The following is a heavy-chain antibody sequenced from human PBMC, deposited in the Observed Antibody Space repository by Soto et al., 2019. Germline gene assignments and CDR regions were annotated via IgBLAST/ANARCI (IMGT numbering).Heavy chain of an antibody. CDR2: ISSSSSYI. D-gene: IGHD6-13*01. Sequence: GGSLRLSCAASGFTFSSYSMNWVRQAPGKGLEWVSSISSSSSYIYYADSVKGRFTISRDNAKNSLYLQMNSLRAEDTAVYYCARLSFNSSSWEYNWFDPWGQGTLVTVSS. CDR3: ARLSFNSSSWEYNWFDP. V-gene: IGHV3-21*01. J-gene: IGHJ5*02. CDR1: GFTFSSYS.